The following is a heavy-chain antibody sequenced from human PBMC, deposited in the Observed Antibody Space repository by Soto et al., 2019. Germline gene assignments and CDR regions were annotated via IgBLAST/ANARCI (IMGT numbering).Heavy chain of an antibody. CDR2: IIPLFGTA. Sequence: QVQLVQSGAEVKQPGSSVKVSCKTSGGTFSTYAIYWVRQAPGQGLEWMGAIIPLFGTADYAQKFQGRVTXTADXSTXXXXXXXXXXRXEDTAVYYCARPKGSYSSGYYYFDYWGQGTLXTVSS. CDR1: GGTFSTYA. D-gene: IGHD6-19*01. J-gene: IGHJ4*02. V-gene: IGHV1-69*01. CDR3: ARPKGSYSSGYYYFDY.